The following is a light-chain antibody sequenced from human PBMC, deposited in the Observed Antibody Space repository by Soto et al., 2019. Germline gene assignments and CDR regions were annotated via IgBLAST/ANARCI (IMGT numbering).Light chain of an antibody. CDR3: HQFNTYSWT. Sequence: DIQMTQSPSTLSASVGDRVTITCRASQSISSWMAWYQKKPGKPPKXLIYDASTLESGVPSRFSGSGSGTDLTLTISSLQPDDFETYYCHQFNTYSWTFGQGTKVDIK. J-gene: IGKJ1*01. V-gene: IGKV1-5*01. CDR2: DAS. CDR1: QSISSW.